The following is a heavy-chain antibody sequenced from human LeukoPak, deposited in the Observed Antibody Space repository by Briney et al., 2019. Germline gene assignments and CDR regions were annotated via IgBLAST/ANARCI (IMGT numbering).Heavy chain of an antibody. CDR1: GGSISTSSYY. J-gene: IGHJ3*02. D-gene: IGHD3-10*01. CDR3: ARLPMVRGVISAFDI. CDR2: IYYSGST. Sequence: SETLSLTCTVSGGSISTSSYYWGWIRQPPGKGLEWIGSIYYSGSTYYNPSLKSRVTISVDTSKNQFSLKLSSVTAADTAVYYCARLPMVRGVISAFDIWGQGTMVTVSS. V-gene: IGHV4-39*01.